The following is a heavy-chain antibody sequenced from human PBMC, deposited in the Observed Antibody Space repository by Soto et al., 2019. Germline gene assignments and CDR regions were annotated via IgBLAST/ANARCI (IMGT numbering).Heavy chain of an antibody. V-gene: IGHV1-18*01. D-gene: IGHD1-1*01. CDR1: GYIFTTYG. Sequence: QVHLVQSGAEVKKPGASVKVSCKGSGYIFTTYGITWVRQAPGQGLEWMGWISAHNGNTNYAQKLQGRVTVTRDTSTSTAYMELRNLRSDDPAVYYCARGRYGDYWGQGALVTVSS. CDR2: ISAHNGNT. J-gene: IGHJ4*02. CDR3: ARGRYGDY.